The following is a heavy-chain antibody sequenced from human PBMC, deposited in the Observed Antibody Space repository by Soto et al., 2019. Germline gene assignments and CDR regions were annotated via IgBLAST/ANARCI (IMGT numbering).Heavy chain of an antibody. V-gene: IGHV1-18*04. CDR2: INAYTGIP. D-gene: IGHD3-3*01. CDR1: GYSFTRYG. Sequence: ASVKVSCKASGYSFTRYGINWMRQAPGQGLEWMGWINAYTGIPNYAQKFQGSVTMTTDTATTTAYMELRSLRSDDTAVYYCARDPGSRSGYSDYCGPGTLVTVS. CDR3: ARDPGSRSGYSDY. J-gene: IGHJ4*02.